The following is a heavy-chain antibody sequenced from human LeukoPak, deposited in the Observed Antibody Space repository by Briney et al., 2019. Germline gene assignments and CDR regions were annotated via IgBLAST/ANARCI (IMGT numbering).Heavy chain of an antibody. CDR3: ARDIRRVAWYYFDY. V-gene: IGHV3-30-3*01. CDR1: GFTFSSYA. D-gene: IGHD2-15*01. Sequence: PGGSLRLSCAASGFTFSSYAMHWVRQAPGKGLEWVTVISYDGSNKYYADSVKGRFTISRDNSKNTLYLQMNSLRAEDTAVYYCARDIRRVAWYYFDYWGQGTLVTVSS. CDR2: ISYDGSNK. J-gene: IGHJ4*02.